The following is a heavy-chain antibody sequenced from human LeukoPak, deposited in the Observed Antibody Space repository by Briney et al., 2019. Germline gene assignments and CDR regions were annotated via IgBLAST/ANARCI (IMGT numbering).Heavy chain of an antibody. CDR1: GGSISSSSYY. Sequence: SETLSLTCTVSGGSISSSSYYWGWIRQPPGKGLEWIGSIYYSGSTYYNPSLKSRVTISVDTSKNQFSLNLNSVTAADTAVYYCARRASGDYVYVYWGQGILVTVSS. J-gene: IGHJ4*02. CDR2: IYYSGST. V-gene: IGHV4-39*01. CDR3: ARRASGDYVYVY. D-gene: IGHD4-17*01.